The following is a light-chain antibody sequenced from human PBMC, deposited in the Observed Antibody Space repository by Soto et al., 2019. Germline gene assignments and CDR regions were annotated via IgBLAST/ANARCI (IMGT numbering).Light chain of an antibody. Sequence: QSALTQPRSVSGSPGQSVTISCTGTSSDVGGYNYVSWYQQHPGKAPKLMIHDVSKRPSGVPDRFSGSKSGNTASLTISGLQAEDEADYYCCSYAGSYTGVFGTGTKVTVL. CDR2: DVS. J-gene: IGLJ1*01. CDR3: CSYAGSYTGV. CDR1: SSDVGGYNY. V-gene: IGLV2-11*01.